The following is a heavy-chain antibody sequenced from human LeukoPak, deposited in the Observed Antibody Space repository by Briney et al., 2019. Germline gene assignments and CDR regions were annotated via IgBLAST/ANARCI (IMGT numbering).Heavy chain of an antibody. CDR2: IIPIFGTA. D-gene: IGHD6-6*01. CDR1: GGTFSSYA. V-gene: IGHV1-69*05. Sequence: SVKVSCKASGGTFSSYAISWVRQAPGQGLEWMGGIIPIFGTANYAQKFQGRVTITTDESTSTAYMELSILRSEDTAVYYCARGTGAARLGYYFDYWGQGTLVTVSS. J-gene: IGHJ4*02. CDR3: ARGTGAARLGYYFDY.